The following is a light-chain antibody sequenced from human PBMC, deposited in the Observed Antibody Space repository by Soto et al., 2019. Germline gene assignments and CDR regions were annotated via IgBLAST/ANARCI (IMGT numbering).Light chain of an antibody. CDR1: QSVSH. CDR3: QQYGGSRLYT. CDR2: AAS. V-gene: IGKV3-20*01. Sequence: SVLPPYPGTLSLSPGETATLSCRASQSVSHLAWYQQKPGQAPRLLVYAASSRATGIPDRFSGSGSGTDFTLTISRLEPEDFAVYYCQQYGGSRLYTVGQGNMLEIK. J-gene: IGKJ2*01.